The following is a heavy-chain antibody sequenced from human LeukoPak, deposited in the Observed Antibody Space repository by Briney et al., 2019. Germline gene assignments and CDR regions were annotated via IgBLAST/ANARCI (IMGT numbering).Heavy chain of an antibody. CDR2: IHYSGST. D-gene: IGHD3-16*01. CDR1: GGSISGFY. Sequence: SETLSLTRTVSGGSISGFYWSWIRQSPGKGLELIGYIHYSGSTNYNPSLRSRVTVSVDASKNQFSLNLSSVTAADTAVYYCARFGHYAFDIWGQGTLCTVSS. V-gene: IGHV4-59*01. CDR3: ARFGHYAFDI. J-gene: IGHJ3*02.